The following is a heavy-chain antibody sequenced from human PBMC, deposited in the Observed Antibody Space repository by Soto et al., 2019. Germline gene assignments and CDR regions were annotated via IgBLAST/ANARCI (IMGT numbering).Heavy chain of an antibody. V-gene: IGHV1-69*01. CDR3: AQPYSSSWRSFCYCGMDV. J-gene: IGHJ6*02. CDR1: GGTFSSYA. CDR2: IIPIFGTA. Sequence: QVQLVQSGAEVKKPGSSVKVSCKASGGTFSSYAISWVRQAPGQGLEWMGGIIPIFGTANYAQKFQGRVTITADESTSTAYMELSSLRSEDTAVYYCAQPYSSSWRSFCYCGMDVWGQGTTVTVSS. D-gene: IGHD6-13*01.